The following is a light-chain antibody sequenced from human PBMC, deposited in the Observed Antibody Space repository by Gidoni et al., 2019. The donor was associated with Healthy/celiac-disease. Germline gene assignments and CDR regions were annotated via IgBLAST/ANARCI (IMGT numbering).Light chain of an antibody. Sequence: ERVMTQSPATLSVSPGERATLSCRASQSVSSNLAWYQQKPGQPPRLLIYCASTRATGIPARFSGSGSGTEFTLTISSLQSEDFSVYYCQQYNNWPPYTFGQGTKLEIK. V-gene: IGKV3-15*01. CDR1: QSVSSN. CDR3: QQYNNWPPYT. J-gene: IGKJ2*01. CDR2: CAS.